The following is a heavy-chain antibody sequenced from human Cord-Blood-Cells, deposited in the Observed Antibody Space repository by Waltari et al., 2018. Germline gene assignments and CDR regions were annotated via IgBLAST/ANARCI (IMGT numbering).Heavy chain of an antibody. V-gene: IGHV1-46*01. CDR2: INPSGGST. CDR1: GYTFTSYY. Sequence: QVQLVQSGAEVKKPGASVKVSCKASGYTFTSYYMHWVRQAPGQGLEWMGIINPSGGSTSYAQKFQGRVTMTRDTSTSTVYMELSSLRSEDTAVYYCARDFQVVPAAMGYVFDYWGQGTLVTVSS. J-gene: IGHJ4*02. D-gene: IGHD2-2*01. CDR3: ARDFQVVPAAMGYVFDY.